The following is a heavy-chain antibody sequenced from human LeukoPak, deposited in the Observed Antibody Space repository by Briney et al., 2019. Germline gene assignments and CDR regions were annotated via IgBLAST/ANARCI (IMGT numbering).Heavy chain of an antibody. Sequence: SETLSLTCTVSGDSISRSTYYWAWIRQPPGKGLEWIGSVYYGRSPYFNPSLESRATISVDTSKNHFSLKMSSVTATDTAVYYCARSSGTGTFSYWGQGTLVTVSS. D-gene: IGHD6-25*01. V-gene: IGHV4-39*02. CDR1: GDSISRSTYY. CDR3: ARSSGTGTFSY. CDR2: VYYGRSP. J-gene: IGHJ4*02.